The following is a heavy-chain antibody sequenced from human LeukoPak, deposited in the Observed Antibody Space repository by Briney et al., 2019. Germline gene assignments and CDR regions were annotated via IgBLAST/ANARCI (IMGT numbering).Heavy chain of an antibody. Sequence: GGSLRLSCTASGFTFSNYAMHWVRQAPGKGLEWVAVISYDGSNKYYADSVKGRFTISRDNSKNTLYLQMNGLRAEDTAVYYCAREDYRYYYYGMDVWGQGTTVTVSS. J-gene: IGHJ6*02. V-gene: IGHV3-30-3*01. CDR2: ISYDGSNK. D-gene: IGHD4-11*01. CDR3: AREDYRYYYYGMDV. CDR1: GFTFSNYA.